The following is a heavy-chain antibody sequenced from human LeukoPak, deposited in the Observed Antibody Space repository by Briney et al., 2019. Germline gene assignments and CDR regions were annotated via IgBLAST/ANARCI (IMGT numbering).Heavy chain of an antibody. J-gene: IGHJ4*02. V-gene: IGHV1-8*01. CDR1: GYTFTSYD. Sequence: ASVKVSCKASGYTFTSYDINWVRQATGQGLEWMGWMNPNSGNTGYAQKFQGRVTMTRNTSISTAYMELSSLRSEDTAVYYCARDRRLTMVRGVRPFDYWGQGTLVTVSS. D-gene: IGHD3-10*01. CDR2: MNPNSGNT. CDR3: ARDRRLTMVRGVRPFDY.